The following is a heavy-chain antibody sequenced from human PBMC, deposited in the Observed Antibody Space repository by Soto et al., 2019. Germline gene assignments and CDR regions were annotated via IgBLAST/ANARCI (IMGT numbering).Heavy chain of an antibody. CDR1: GFTFSSYA. Sequence: GGSLRLSCAASGFTFSSYAMSWVRQAPGKGLEWVSAISGSGGGTHYADSVKGRFTISRDNSKNTLYLQMNSLRAEDTAVYYCAKDCYGSGTGFCYYAMDVWGQGTTVTVSS. CDR3: AKDCYGSGTGFCYYAMDV. J-gene: IGHJ6*02. CDR2: ISGSGGGT. D-gene: IGHD3-10*01. V-gene: IGHV3-23*01.